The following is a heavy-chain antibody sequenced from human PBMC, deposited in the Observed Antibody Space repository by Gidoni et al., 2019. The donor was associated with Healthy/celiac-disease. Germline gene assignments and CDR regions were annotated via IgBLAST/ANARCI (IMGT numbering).Heavy chain of an antibody. Sequence: QVQLVQSGAEVKKPGASVKVSCKASGYTFTSYAMHWVRQAPGQRLEWMGWINAGNGNTKYSQKFQGRVTITRDTSASTAYMELSSLRSEDTAVYYCARWRDIAAADIYYFDYWGQGTLVTVSS. V-gene: IGHV1-3*01. J-gene: IGHJ4*02. CDR3: ARWRDIAAADIYYFDY. CDR1: GYTFTSYA. D-gene: IGHD6-13*01. CDR2: INAGNGNT.